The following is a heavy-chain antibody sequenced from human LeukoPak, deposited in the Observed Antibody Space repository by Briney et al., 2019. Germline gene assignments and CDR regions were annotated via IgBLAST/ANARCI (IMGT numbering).Heavy chain of an antibody. CDR3: ARGEAVAGIVDY. CDR2: IYYSGST. V-gene: IGHV4-59*01. J-gene: IGHJ4*02. D-gene: IGHD6-19*01. CDR1: GGYISSYY. Sequence: SETLSLTCTVSGGYISSYYWSWIRQTPGKGLEWIGYIYYSGSTNYNPSLKSRVTISVDTSKNQFSLKLSSVTAADTAVYYCARGEAVAGIVDYWGQGTLVTVSS.